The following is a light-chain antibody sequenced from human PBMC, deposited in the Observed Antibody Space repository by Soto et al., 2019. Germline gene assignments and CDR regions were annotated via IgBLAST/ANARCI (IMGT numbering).Light chain of an antibody. J-gene: IGLJ1*01. CDR1: SSVVGAYDF. Sequence: QSVLTQPASVSGSPGQSITISCTGTSSVVGAYDFVSWYQQHPDKAPKLMIYEVSNRPSGVSNRFSGSKSVNTATLTISGLQAEDEADYYCSSYTSSSTRVFGTGTKATVL. V-gene: IGLV2-14*03. CDR3: SSYTSSSTRV. CDR2: EVS.